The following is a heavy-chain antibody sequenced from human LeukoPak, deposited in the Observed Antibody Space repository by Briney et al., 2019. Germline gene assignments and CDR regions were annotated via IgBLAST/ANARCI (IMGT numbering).Heavy chain of an antibody. D-gene: IGHD6-19*01. CDR2: SYYSGST. Sequence: SETLSLTCTVSGGSISSYYWSWIRQPPGKGLEWIGYSYYSGSTNYNPSLKSRVTISLDTCKNQFSLKMSSVTAADTAVHYCARGGLSSGWYGWGQGTLVTVSS. J-gene: IGHJ4*02. CDR1: GGSISSYY. CDR3: ARGGLSSGWYG. V-gene: IGHV4-59*01.